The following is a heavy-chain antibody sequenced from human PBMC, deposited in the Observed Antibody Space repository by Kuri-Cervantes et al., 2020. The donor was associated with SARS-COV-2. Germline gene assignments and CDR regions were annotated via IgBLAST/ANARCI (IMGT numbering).Heavy chain of an antibody. D-gene: IGHD2-2*01. CDR2: ISGSGGST. CDR3: AKEERVPAARYYYYGMDV. CDR1: GFTFSSYA. J-gene: IGHJ6*02. V-gene: IGHV3-23*01. Sequence: GGSLRLSCAASGFTFSSYAMSWVRQAPGKGLEWVSAISGSGGSTYYADSVKGRFTISRDNSKNTLYPQMNSLRAEDTAVYYCAKEERVPAARYYYYGMDVWGQGTTVTVSS.